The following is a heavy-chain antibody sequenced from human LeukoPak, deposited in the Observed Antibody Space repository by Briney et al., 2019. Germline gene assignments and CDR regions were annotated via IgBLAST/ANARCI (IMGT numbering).Heavy chain of an antibody. D-gene: IGHD6-13*01. CDR1: GFTFSSYG. Sequence: GGTLRLSCAASGFTFSSYGMSWVRQAPGKGLEWVSAISGSGGSTYYADSVKGRFTISRDNSKNTLYLQMNSLRAEDTAVYYCARIAAAAYYFDYWGQGTLVTVSS. V-gene: IGHV3-23*01. CDR3: ARIAAAAYYFDY. CDR2: ISGSGGST. J-gene: IGHJ4*02.